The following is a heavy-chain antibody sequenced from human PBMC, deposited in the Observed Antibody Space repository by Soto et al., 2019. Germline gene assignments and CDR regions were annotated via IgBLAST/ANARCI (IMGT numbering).Heavy chain of an antibody. CDR2: IYYSGST. J-gene: IGHJ5*01. CDR3: ASLGACESGYIGFDS. V-gene: IGHV4-59*01. CDR1: GVSISSYY. Sequence: SETLSLTCTVSGVSISSYYWSWIRQPPGKGLEWIGYIYYSGSTNYNPSLKSRVTISVDTSKNQFSLRLSSVTAADTAVYYCASLGACESGYIGFDSWGQGTLVTVSS. D-gene: IGHD3-22*01.